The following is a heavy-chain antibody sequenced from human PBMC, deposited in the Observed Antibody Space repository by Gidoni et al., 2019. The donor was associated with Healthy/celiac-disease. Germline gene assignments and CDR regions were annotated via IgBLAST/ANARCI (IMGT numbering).Heavy chain of an antibody. J-gene: IGHJ6*03. D-gene: IGHD2-2*02. Sequence: QLQLQESGPGLVKPSETLSLTCTVSGGSISSSSYYWGWIRQPPGKGLEWIGSIYYSGSTYYNPSLKSRVTISVDTSKNQFSLKLSSVTAADTAVYYCARVAQDCSSTSCYNRERYMDVWGKGTTVTVSS. V-gene: IGHV4-39*01. CDR2: IYYSGST. CDR3: ARVAQDCSSTSCYNRERYMDV. CDR1: GGSISSSSYY.